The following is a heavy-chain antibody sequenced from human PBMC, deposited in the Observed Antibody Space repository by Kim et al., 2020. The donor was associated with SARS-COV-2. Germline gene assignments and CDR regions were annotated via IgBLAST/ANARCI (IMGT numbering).Heavy chain of an antibody. V-gene: IGHV3-15*01. Sequence: GGSLRLSCAASGFTFSNAWMSWVRQAPGKGLEWVGRIKSKTDGGTTDYAAPVKGRFTISRDDSKNTLYLQMNSLKTEDTAVYYCTTESDYYDSSADWYFDLWGRGTLVTVSS. CDR2: IKSKTDGGTT. CDR3: TTESDYYDSSADWYFDL. CDR1: GFTFSNAW. D-gene: IGHD3-22*01. J-gene: IGHJ2*01.